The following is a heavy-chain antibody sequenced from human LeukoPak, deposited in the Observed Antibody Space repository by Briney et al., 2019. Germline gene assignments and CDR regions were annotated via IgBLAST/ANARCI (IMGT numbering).Heavy chain of an antibody. CDR2: ITSSGAAT. J-gene: IGHJ6*03. V-gene: IGHV3-23*01. D-gene: IGHD4-11*01. Sequence: GGSLRLSCAASGFTFSSYAMSWVRQAPGKGLEWVSSITSSGAATYYADSVKGRFTISRDNSDNTLYLQMNSLRAEDTAVYYCAKGNDYYYYYYYMDVWGKGTTVTVSS. CDR3: AKGNDYYYYYYYMDV. CDR1: GFTFSSYA.